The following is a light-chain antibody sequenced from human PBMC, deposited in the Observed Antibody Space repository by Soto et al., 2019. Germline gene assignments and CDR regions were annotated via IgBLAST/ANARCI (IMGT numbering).Light chain of an antibody. J-gene: IGKJ4*01. V-gene: IGKV3-15*01. CDR3: QQYNNWPPVT. CDR2: GAS. Sequence: EIVMTQSPATLSVSPGERATLSCRASQSVSSNLAWYRQKPGQAPRLLIYGASTRATGIPARFGGSGSGTEFTLTISSLQSEDFAVYYCQQYNNWPPVTFGGGTKVDIK. CDR1: QSVSSN.